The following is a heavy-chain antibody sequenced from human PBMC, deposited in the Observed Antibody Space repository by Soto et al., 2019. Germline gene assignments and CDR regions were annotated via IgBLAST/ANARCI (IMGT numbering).Heavy chain of an antibody. V-gene: IGHV3-53*01. CDR2: IYSGGST. D-gene: IGHD5-12*01. J-gene: IGHJ4*02. CDR1: GFTVSSNY. CDR3: ARSGEMATIYYFDY. Sequence: XVSLRLSCAASGFTVSSNYMSGVRQAPGKGLEWVSVIYSGGSTYYADSVKGRFTISRDNSKNTLYLQMNSLRAEDTAVYYCARSGEMATIYYFDYWGQGTLVTVSS.